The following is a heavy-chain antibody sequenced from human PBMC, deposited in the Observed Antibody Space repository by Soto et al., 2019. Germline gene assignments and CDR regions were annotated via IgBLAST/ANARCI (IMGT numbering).Heavy chain of an antibody. V-gene: IGHV3-23*01. D-gene: IGHD3-22*01. CDR1: GVTFSSYA. Sequence: PGGSLRLSCAASGVTFSSYAMSWVRQAPGKGLEWVSAISARGDTPYYAASVKGRFTISRDNSKSTLFLQMNSLRVEDTATYYCAKHEYYCDGCGYYHLDFWGQGTLVTVSS. CDR2: ISARGDTP. CDR3: AKHEYYCDGCGYYHLDF. J-gene: IGHJ4*02.